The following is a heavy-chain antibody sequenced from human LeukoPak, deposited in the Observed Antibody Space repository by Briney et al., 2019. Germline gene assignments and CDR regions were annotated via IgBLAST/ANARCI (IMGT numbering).Heavy chain of an antibody. V-gene: IGHV4-59*01. J-gene: IGHJ4*02. CDR3: ARVGDYDSSGYPHDY. CDR2: IYYSGST. CDR1: GGSISSYY. Sequence: KPSETLSLTCTVSGGSISSYYWSWIRQPPGKGLEWIGYIYYSGSTNYNPYLKSRVTISVDTSKNQFSLKLSSVTAADTAVYYCARVGDYDSSGYPHDYWGQGTLVTVSS. D-gene: IGHD3-22*01.